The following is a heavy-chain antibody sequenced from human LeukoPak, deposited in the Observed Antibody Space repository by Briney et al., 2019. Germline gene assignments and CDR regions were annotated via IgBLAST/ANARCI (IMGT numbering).Heavy chain of an antibody. CDR1: GFTFSDYY. V-gene: IGHV3-11*04. CDR3: ARAPGYGAAYYFDY. CDR2: ISSSGSTI. Sequence: GGSLRLSCAASGFTFSDYYMSWIRQAPGKGLEWVSYISSSGSTIHYADSVKGRFTISRDNAKNSLYLQMNSLRAEDTAVYYCARAPGYGAAYYFDYWGQGTLVSVSS. J-gene: IGHJ4*02. D-gene: IGHD1-1*01.